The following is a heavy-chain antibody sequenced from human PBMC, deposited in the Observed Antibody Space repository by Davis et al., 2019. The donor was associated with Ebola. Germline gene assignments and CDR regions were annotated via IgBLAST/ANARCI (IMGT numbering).Heavy chain of an antibody. J-gene: IGHJ4*02. V-gene: IGHV3-43*01. Sequence: GESLKISCAASGFTFDDYTMHWVRQAPGKGLEWVSLISWDGGSTYYADSVKGRFTISRDNAKNSLYLQMNSLRAEDTALYYCAKDASYSSDWYFDYWGQGTLVTVSS. CDR3: AKDASYSSDWYFDY. CDR1: GFTFDDYT. CDR2: ISWDGGST. D-gene: IGHD6-19*01.